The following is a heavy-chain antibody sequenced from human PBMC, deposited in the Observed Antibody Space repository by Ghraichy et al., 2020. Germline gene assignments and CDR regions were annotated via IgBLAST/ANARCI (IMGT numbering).Heavy chain of an antibody. CDR1: GGSFSGYY. D-gene: IGHD5-12*01. CDR2: INHSGST. CDR3: AGPTIPEARSYYFDY. Sequence: SETLSLTCAVYGGSFSGYYWSWIRQPPGKGLEWIGEINHSGSTNYNPSLKSRVTISVDTSKNQFSLKLSSVTAADTAVYYCAGPTIPEARSYYFDYWGQGTLVTVSS. J-gene: IGHJ4*02. V-gene: IGHV4-34*01.